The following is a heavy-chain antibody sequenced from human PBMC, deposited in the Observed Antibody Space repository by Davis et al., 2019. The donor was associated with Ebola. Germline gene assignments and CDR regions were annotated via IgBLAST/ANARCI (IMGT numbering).Heavy chain of an antibody. CDR3: ARGRYYYYGMDV. V-gene: IGHV4-59*01. CDR2: IYYSGST. CDR1: GGSISSYY. J-gene: IGHJ6*02. Sequence: MPGGSLRLSCTVSGGSISSYYWSWIRQPPGKGLEWIGYIYYSGSTNYNPSLKSRVTISVDTSKNQFSLKLSSVTAADTAVYYCARGRYYYYGMDVWGQGTTVTVSS.